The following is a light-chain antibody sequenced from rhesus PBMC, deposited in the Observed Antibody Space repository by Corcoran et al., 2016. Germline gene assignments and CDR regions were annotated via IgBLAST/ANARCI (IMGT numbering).Light chain of an antibody. V-gene: IGLV1-85*01. CDR3: QSYDSSLSAVL. CDR2: ETN. Sequence: QSVLTQPPSESGAPWQRVTISCTGRSYNIGTYSLPWYQQLPGTAPTLLLYETNKRPSGVSDRFSGSQSGTSASLPVTGRQSEEDADYYGQSYDSSLSAVLFGGGTRLTGL. CDR1: SYNIGTYS. J-gene: IGLJ3*01.